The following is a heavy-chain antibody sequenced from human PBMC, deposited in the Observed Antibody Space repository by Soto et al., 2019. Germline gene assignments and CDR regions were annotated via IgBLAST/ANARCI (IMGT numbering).Heavy chain of an antibody. CDR1: GFSFTTYA. CDR2: ISGSSLYA. J-gene: IGHJ4*02. CDR3: ARAYRDDRASYPGAYSFGD. D-gene: IGHD5-18*01. V-gene: IGHV3-23*01. Sequence: GESLKISCAASGFSFTTYAITWVRQTPGKGLEWVSDISGSSLYAHYADSVKGRFTISRDTSKNTVYLLMNSLRAEDTAVYFCARAYRDDRASYPGAYSFGDWGQGTRVTVSS.